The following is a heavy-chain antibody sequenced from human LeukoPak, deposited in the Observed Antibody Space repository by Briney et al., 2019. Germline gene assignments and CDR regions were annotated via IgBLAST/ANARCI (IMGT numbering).Heavy chain of an antibody. CDR1: GYTLTELS. J-gene: IGHJ4*02. D-gene: IGHD6-6*01. CDR3: ARQNPSN. CDR2: IIPILGIA. V-gene: IGHV1-69*02. Sequence: ASVKVSCKVSGYTLTELSMHWVRQAPGQGLEWMGRIIPILGIANYAQKFQGRVTITADKSTSTAYMELSSLRSEDTAVYYCARQNPSNWGQGTLVTVSS.